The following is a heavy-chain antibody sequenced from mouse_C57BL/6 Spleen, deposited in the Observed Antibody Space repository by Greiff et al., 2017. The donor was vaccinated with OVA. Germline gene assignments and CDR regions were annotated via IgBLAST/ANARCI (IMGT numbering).Heavy chain of an antibody. J-gene: IGHJ4*01. CDR3: ARRNWDYAMDY. CDR1: GYTFTSYW. Sequence: VQLQQPGAELVMPGASVKLSCKASGYTFTSYWMHWVKQRPGQGLEWIGEIDPSDSYTNYNQKFKGKSTLTVDKSSSTAYMQLSSLTSEDSAVYYCARRNWDYAMDYWGQGTSVTVSS. V-gene: IGHV1-69*01. CDR2: IDPSDSYT. D-gene: IGHD4-1*01.